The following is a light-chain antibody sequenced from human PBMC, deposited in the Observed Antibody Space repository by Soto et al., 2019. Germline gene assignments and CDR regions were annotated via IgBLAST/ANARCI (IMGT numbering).Light chain of an antibody. J-gene: IGKJ2*01. V-gene: IGKV3-20*01. CDR1: QSVSSSY. CDR3: QQYGSSPNT. CDR2: GAS. Sequence: EIVLTQSPGTLSLSPGERVTLSCRASQSVSSSYLAWYQQKPGQATRLLIYGASSRATGIPDRFSGSGSGTDFTLTISRLEPEDFTVYYCQQYGSSPNTFGQGTKLEIK.